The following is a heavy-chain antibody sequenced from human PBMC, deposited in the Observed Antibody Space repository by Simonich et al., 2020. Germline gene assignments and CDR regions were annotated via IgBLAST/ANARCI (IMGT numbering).Heavy chain of an antibody. CDR3: ARDAAGDY. CDR1: GFTVSSYS. CDR2: VSSSSSYI. D-gene: IGHD6-13*01. Sequence: EVQLVESGGGLVKPGGSLRLSCAASGFTVSSYSMNWVRQAPGKWLEWVLSVSSSSSYINYADSVKGRFTISRDNAKNSLYLQMNSLRAEDTAVYYCARDAAGDYWGQGTLVTVSS. J-gene: IGHJ4*02. V-gene: IGHV3-21*01.